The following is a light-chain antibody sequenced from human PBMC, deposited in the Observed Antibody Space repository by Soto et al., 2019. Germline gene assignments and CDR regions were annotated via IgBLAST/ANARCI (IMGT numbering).Light chain of an antibody. CDR1: QDITNY. Sequence: DIQMTQSPSSLSASVGDRVTITCRASQDITNYLAWYQEKPGKVPKLLIFGASTLQSRVPSRFSGSGSGTDFTLTISSLQPEDFATYYCQKYDGAPLTFGGGTKVDIK. J-gene: IGKJ4*01. V-gene: IGKV1-27*01. CDR3: QKYDGAPLT. CDR2: GAS.